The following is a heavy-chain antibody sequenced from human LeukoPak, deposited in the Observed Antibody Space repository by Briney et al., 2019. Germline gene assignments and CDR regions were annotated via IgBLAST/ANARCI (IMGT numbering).Heavy chain of an antibody. Sequence: GGSLRLSCAASGFTFSNYWMHWVRQAPGKGLVWVSRIDNGGSDTRHADSVKGRFTISRDNAKNTLYLQMNSLRAEDTAVYYCARDGPWGEQWLGYWGQGTLVTVSS. CDR1: GFTFSNYW. J-gene: IGHJ4*02. CDR2: IDNGGSDT. CDR3: ARDGPWGEQWLGY. V-gene: IGHV3-74*01. D-gene: IGHD6-19*01.